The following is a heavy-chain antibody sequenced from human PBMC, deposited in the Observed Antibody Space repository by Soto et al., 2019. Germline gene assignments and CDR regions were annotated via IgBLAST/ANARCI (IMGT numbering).Heavy chain of an antibody. CDR3: AKAHVMVVAGSTFDY. V-gene: IGHV1-69*13. D-gene: IGHD6-19*01. CDR1: GGTLSSYR. CDR2: IGPIYRTA. Sequence: GTSVEGPCKASGGTLSSYRINWVRQAPRRWLELVVGIGPIYRTADYAQKFQGRVTITADESARTSYMELRSLKSQDTAVYYCAKAHVMVVAGSTFDYWGHGTLVSVSS. J-gene: IGHJ4*01.